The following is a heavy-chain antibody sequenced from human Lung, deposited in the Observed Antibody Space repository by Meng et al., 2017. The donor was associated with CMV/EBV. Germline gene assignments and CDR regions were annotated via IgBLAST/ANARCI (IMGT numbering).Heavy chain of an antibody. CDR2: IIPVVGTV. CDR3: AKDSRSSSWYLLAAYYYGSAV. D-gene: IGHD6-13*01. V-gene: IGHV1-69*06. CDR1: GGTFSNYA. Sequence: SVXVSXXASGGTFSNYAITWVRQAPGQGLEWMGGIIPVVGTVHYAQRFQGRVTITADKFTSTVYMELSSLKSEDTAIYYCAKDSRSSSWYLLAAYYYGSAVWGPGTXVAVAS. J-gene: IGHJ6*02.